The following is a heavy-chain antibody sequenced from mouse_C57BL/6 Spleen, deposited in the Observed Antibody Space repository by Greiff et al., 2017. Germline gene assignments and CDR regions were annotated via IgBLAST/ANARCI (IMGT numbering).Heavy chain of an antibody. D-gene: IGHD2-2*01. CDR3: AREGVYYGYDDYAMDY. CDR1: GYSITSGYY. Sequence: VQLKESGPGLVKPSQSLSLTCSVTGYSITSGYYWNWIRQFPGNKLEWMGYISYDGSNNYNPSLKNRISITRDTSKNQFFLKLNSVTTEDTATYYCAREGVYYGYDDYAMDYWGQGTSVTVSS. V-gene: IGHV3-6*01. J-gene: IGHJ4*01. CDR2: ISYDGSN.